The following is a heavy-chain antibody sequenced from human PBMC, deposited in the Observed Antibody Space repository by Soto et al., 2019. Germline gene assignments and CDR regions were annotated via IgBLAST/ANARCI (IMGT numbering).Heavy chain of an antibody. Sequence: SETLSLTCTVSGGSISSGGYYWSWIRQHPGKGLEWIGYIYYSGSTYYNPSLKSRVTISVDTSKNQFSLKLSSVTAADTAVYYCARRRQLSYYFDYWGQGTLVTVSS. CDR1: GGSISSGGYY. D-gene: IGHD6-6*01. V-gene: IGHV4-31*03. CDR3: ARRRQLSYYFDY. J-gene: IGHJ4*02. CDR2: IYYSGST.